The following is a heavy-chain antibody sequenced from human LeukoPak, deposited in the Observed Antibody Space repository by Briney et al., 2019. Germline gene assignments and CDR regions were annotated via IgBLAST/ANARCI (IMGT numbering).Heavy chain of an antibody. CDR3: ARERASMVRGVPPEYFDY. CDR2: TYYRSKWYN. J-gene: IGHJ4*02. V-gene: IGHV6-1*01. Sequence: SQTLSLTCAISGDSVSSNSAAWNWIRQSPSRGLEWLGRTYYRSKWYNDYAVSVKSRITINPDTSKNQFSLQLNSVTPEDTAVYYCARERASMVRGVPPEYFDYWGQGTLVTVSS. CDR1: GDSVSSNSAA. D-gene: IGHD3-10*01.